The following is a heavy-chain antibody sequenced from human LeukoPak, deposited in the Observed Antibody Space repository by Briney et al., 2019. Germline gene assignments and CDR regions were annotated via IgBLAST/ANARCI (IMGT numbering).Heavy chain of an antibody. V-gene: IGHV3-23*01. D-gene: IGHD6-13*01. CDR2: ISGSGGVT. Sequence: GGSLRLSCAASGFTFSNYAMSWLRQAPGKGLEWVSGISGSGGVTYYADSVKGRFTLSRDNSKNTLYLQMNSLRAEDTAVYYCAKAAALVAAGTLFDYWGQGTLVTVSS. CDR3: AKAAALVAAGTLFDY. CDR1: GFTFSNYA. J-gene: IGHJ4*02.